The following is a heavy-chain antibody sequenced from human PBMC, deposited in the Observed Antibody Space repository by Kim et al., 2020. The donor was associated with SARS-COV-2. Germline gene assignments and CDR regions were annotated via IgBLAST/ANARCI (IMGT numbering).Heavy chain of an antibody. V-gene: IGHV4-39*01. J-gene: IGHJ4*02. D-gene: IGHD6-19*01. Sequence: SRVTISVDTSKNQFSLKLSSVTAADTAVYYCARLAPHSSGSSRGRVPFDYWGQGTLVTVSS. CDR3: ARLAPHSSGSSRGRVPFDY.